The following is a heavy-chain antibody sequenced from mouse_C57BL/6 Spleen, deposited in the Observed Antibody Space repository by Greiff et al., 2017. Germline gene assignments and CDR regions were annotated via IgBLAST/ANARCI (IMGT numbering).Heavy chain of an antibody. CDR3: ARNYGYDASAWFAY. J-gene: IGHJ3*01. V-gene: IGHV1-80*01. Sequence: VKLVESGAELVKPGASVKISCKASGYAFSSYWMNWVKQRPGKGLEWIGQIYPGDGDTNYNGKFKGKATLTADESSSTASMQLSSLTSEDSAVYFCARNYGYDASAWFAYWGQGTLVTVSA. D-gene: IGHD2-2*01. CDR2: IYPGDGDT. CDR1: GYAFSSYW.